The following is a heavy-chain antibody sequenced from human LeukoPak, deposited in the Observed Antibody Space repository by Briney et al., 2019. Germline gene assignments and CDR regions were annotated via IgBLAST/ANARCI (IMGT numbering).Heavy chain of an antibody. Sequence: SETLSLTCTVSGGSITSGDYYWSWIRQPPGKGLEWIGYIYYTGSTYYNPSLKSRVTISVDTSKNQFSLKLSSVTAAGTALYYCAVQVVAGNSFDYWGQGTLVTVSS. J-gene: IGHJ4*02. CDR1: GGSITSGDYY. CDR2: IYYTGST. CDR3: AVQVVAGNSFDY. D-gene: IGHD6-19*01. V-gene: IGHV4-30-4*01.